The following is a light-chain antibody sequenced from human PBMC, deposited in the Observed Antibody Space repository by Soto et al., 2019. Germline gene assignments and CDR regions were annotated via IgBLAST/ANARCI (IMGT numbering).Light chain of an antibody. CDR3: QQYNNWPWT. CDR2: GAS. J-gene: IGKJ1*01. V-gene: IGKV3-15*01. Sequence: EIVMTQSPATLSVSPGERGTLSCRASQSVSSNLAWYQQKPCQAPRLLIYGASTRATGNPDRFSGSRSGTEFTLTNSSLQSEDFAVYYCQQYNNWPWTFGQWTKVEIK. CDR1: QSVSSN.